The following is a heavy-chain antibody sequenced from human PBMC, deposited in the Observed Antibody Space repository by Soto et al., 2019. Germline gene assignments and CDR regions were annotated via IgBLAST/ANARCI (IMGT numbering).Heavy chain of an antibody. CDR3: ARALPGGPMGVAFDI. CDR2: IIPIFGTA. D-gene: IGHD2-2*01. V-gene: IGHV1-69*13. CDR1: GGTFSSYA. Sequence: SVKVSCKASGGTFSSYAISWVRQAPGQGLEWMGGIIPIFGTANYAQKFQGRVTITADESTSTAYMELSSLRSEDTAVYYCARALPGGPMGVAFDIWGQGTMVTVSS. J-gene: IGHJ3*02.